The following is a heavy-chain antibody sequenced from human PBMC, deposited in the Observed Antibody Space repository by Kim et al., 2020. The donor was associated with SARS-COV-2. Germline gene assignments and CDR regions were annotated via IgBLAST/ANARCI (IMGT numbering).Heavy chain of an antibody. CDR2: ISGSGGST. D-gene: IGHD2-21*02. CDR3: AKDPRNCGGDCYSVRYYFDY. V-gene: IGHV3-23*01. J-gene: IGHJ4*02. CDR1: GFTFSSYA. Sequence: GGSLRLSCAASGFTFSSYAMSWVRQAPGKGLEWVSAISGSGGSTYYADSVKGRFTISRDNSKNTLYLQMNSLRAEDTAVYYCAKDPRNCGGDCYSVRYYFDYWGQGTLVTVSS.